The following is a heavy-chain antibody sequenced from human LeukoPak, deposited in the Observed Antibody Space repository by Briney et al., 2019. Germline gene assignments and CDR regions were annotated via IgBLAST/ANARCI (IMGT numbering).Heavy chain of an antibody. V-gene: IGHV4-39*02. J-gene: IGHJ3*02. Sequence: SETLSLTCTVSGGSISSSSYYWGWIRQPPGKGLEWIGSIYYSGSTYYNPSLKSRVTISVDTSKNQFSLKLSSVTAADTAVYYCARDLGPQRLVAAFDIWGQGTMVTVSS. CDR3: ARDLGPQRLVAAFDI. D-gene: IGHD3-16*01. CDR2: IYYSGST. CDR1: GGSISSSSYY.